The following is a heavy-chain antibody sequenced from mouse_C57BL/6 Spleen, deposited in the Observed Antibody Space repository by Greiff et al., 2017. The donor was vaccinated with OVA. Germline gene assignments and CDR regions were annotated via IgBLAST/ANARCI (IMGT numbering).Heavy chain of an antibody. J-gene: IGHJ4*01. CDR3: ARSDGSSYDYAMDY. Sequence: QVHVKQPGAELVKPGASVKLSCKASGYTFTSYWMHWVKQRPGRGLEWIGRIDPNSGGTKYNEKFKSKATLTVDKPSSTAYMQLSSLTSEDSAVYYCARSDGSSYDYAMDYWGQGTSVTVSS. CDR2: IDPNSGGT. CDR1: GYTFTSYW. D-gene: IGHD1-1*01. V-gene: IGHV1-72*01.